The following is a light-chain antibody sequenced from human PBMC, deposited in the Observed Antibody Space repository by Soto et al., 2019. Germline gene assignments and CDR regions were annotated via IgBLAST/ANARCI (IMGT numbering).Light chain of an antibody. V-gene: IGKV3-11*01. J-gene: IGKJ2*01. CDR2: DAS. CDR1: QSVSRY. CDR3: QQRSRPPYN. Sequence: EIVLTQSPATLSLSPGERATLSCRASQSVSRYLAWYQQKPGQVPRLLIYDASITATGIPARFSGSGSGTDFTLTISSLEPEDFAAYYCQQRSRPPYNFGQGTKLEIK.